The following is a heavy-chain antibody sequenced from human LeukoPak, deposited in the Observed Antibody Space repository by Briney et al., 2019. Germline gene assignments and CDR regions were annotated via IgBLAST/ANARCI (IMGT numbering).Heavy chain of an antibody. CDR1: GYTFTSYG. CDR3: ARGGEIVVTNVDYYYGMDV. J-gene: IGHJ6*02. Sequence: ASVKVSCKASGYTFTSYGISWVRQAPGQGLEWMGWISAYNGNTNYAQKLQGRVTMTTDTSTSTAYMELRSLRSYDTAVYYFARGGEIVVTNVDYYYGMDVWGQGTTVTVSS. D-gene: IGHD5-12*01. CDR2: ISAYNGNT. V-gene: IGHV1-18*01.